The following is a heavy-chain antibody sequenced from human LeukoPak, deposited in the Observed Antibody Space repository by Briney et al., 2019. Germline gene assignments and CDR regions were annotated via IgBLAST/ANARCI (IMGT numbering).Heavy chain of an antibody. Sequence: GGSLRLSCAASGFTFRTSGMNWVRQAPGKGLEWVAVISYDGSNKYYADSVKGRFTISRDNSKNTLYLQMNSLRAEDTAVYYCARGRIVVVTAIDYWGQGTLVTVSS. J-gene: IGHJ4*02. CDR3: ARGRIVVVTAIDY. CDR1: GFTFRTSG. V-gene: IGHV3-30*03. D-gene: IGHD2-21*02. CDR2: ISYDGSNK.